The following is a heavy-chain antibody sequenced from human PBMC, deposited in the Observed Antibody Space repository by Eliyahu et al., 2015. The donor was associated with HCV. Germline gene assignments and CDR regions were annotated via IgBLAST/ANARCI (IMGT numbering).Heavy chain of an antibody. V-gene: IGHV2-26*01. CDR1: GFSLSXARMG. CDR2: IFSNDEK. Sequence: QVTLKESGPVLVKPTETLTLTCTVSGFSLSXARMGVSWXRQPPGKAXEWLAHIFSNDEKSYSTSLKSRLTISKDTSKSQVVLTMTNMDPVDTATYYCARINQVRWLLPMWPPGNNWFDPWGQGTLVTVSS. CDR3: ARINQVRWLLPMWPPGNNWFDP. D-gene: IGHD3-22*01. J-gene: IGHJ5*02.